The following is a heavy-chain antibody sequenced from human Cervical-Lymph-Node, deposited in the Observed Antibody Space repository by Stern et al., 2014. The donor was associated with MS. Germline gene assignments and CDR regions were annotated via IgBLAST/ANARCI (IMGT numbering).Heavy chain of an antibody. CDR2: INSDESFI. Sequence: EDQLVESGGGLVQPGGSLRLSCAVSGFTLSSYWMHWVRQAPGQGLVWVSRINSDESFINYADSVKGRFTISRDNAKNTLYLQMNSLRVEDSAVYYCARSPGHNWFDTWGQGTLVTVSS. CDR3: ARSPGHNWFDT. J-gene: IGHJ5*02. CDR1: GFTLSSYW. V-gene: IGHV3-74*02.